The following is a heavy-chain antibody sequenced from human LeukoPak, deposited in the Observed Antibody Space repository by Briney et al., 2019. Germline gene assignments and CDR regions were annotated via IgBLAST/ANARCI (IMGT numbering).Heavy chain of an antibody. V-gene: IGHV3-9*03. CDR3: AKDVAARPYYFDY. D-gene: IGHD6-6*01. Sequence: GGSLRLSCAASGFTFDDYAMHWVRQAPGKGLEWVAGISWNSGSIGYADSVKGRFTISRDNAKNSLYLQMNSLRAEDMALYYCAKDVAARPYYFDYWGQGTLVTVSS. J-gene: IGHJ4*02. CDR2: ISWNSGSI. CDR1: GFTFDDYA.